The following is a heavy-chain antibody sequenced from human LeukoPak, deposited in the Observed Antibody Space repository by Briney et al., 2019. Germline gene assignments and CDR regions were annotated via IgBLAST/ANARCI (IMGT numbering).Heavy chain of an antibody. CDR3: ARGGREAGAPDAFDI. J-gene: IGHJ3*02. V-gene: IGHV3-7*01. CDR1: GFTFSSYA. D-gene: IGHD6-19*01. CDR2: IKQDGSEK. Sequence: RTGGSLRLSCAAAGFTFSSYAMSWVRQVPGKGLEWVANIKQDGSEKYYVDSVKGRFTISRDNAKNSLYLQMNSLRAEDTAVYYCARGGREAGAPDAFDIWGQGTMVTVSS.